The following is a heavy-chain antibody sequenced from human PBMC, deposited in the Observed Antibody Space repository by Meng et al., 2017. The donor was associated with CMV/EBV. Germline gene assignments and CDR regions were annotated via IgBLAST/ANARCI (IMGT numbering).Heavy chain of an antibody. V-gene: IGHV1-18*01. J-gene: IGHJ6*02. CDR2: ISAYNGNT. CDR1: GYTFTSYG. CDR3: ARDLQLNLRFLEWLPLGGNYYYGMDV. Sequence: ASVKVSCKASGYTFTSYGISWVRQAPGQGLEWMGWISAYNGNTNYAQKLQGRVTMTTDTSTSTAYMELRSLRSDDTVVYYCARDLQLNLRFLEWLPLGGNYYYGMDVWGQGTTVTVSS. D-gene: IGHD3-3*01.